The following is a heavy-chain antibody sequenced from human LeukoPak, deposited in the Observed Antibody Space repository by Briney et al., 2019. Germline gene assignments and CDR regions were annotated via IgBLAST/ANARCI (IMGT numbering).Heavy chain of an antibody. D-gene: IGHD4/OR15-4a*01. J-gene: IGHJ4*02. CDR3: ARQTTYGGFDY. CDR1: GYSATSYG. CDR2: IFPGDSDT. Sequence: GVSLNISCTASGYSATSYGIGGVRQMPGKGLEWMGIIFPGDSDTRYSPSFQGQVTITADKSISTAYLQWSGPNASDTAMYYCARQTTYGGFDYWGQGTLVTVSS. V-gene: IGHV5-51*01.